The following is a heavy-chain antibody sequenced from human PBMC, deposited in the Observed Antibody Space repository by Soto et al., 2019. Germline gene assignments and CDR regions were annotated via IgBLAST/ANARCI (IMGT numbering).Heavy chain of an antibody. CDR2: ISDSGNT. CDR3: ANGIGYYYDY. CDR1: GFTFSSYA. D-gene: IGHD2-15*01. Sequence: GGSLRLSCAASGFTFSSYAMRWVRQAPGKGLQWVSSISDSGNTYYADSVQGRFTISRDNSKDTLNLQMNSLRAEDTAVYYCANGIGYYYDYWGQGTLVTVSS. J-gene: IGHJ4*02. V-gene: IGHV3-23*01.